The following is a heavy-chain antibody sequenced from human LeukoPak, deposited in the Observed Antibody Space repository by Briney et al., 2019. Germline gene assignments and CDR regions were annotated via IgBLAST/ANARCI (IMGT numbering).Heavy chain of an antibody. CDR3: AKSHANSGTYHSFFDY. V-gene: IGHV3-30*18. J-gene: IGHJ4*02. CDR2: ISYGGSDA. CDR1: GFTFNSYG. Sequence: PGGSLRLSCAASGFTFNSYGMHWVRQAPGKGLEWVALISYGGSDAYYAASVKGRFTIYRDNSKITLFLQRLSLRPDDTAVYYCAKSHANSGTYHSFFDYWGQGTLVTVSS. D-gene: IGHD1-26*01.